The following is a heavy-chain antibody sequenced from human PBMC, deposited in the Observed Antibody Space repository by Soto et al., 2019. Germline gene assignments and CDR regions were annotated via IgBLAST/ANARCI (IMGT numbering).Heavy chain of an antibody. CDR1: GYTFTNFG. J-gene: IGHJ6*02. CDR3: ARRPGPSSGSSPYYYSGMDV. V-gene: IGHV1-18*01. Sequence: QVQLVQSGAEVKKPGASVKVSCKASGYTFTNFGISWVRQAPGQGLEWMGWINTYNENTNYAQKFQGRVTMTTDTSTTTAYMELRSLRSDDTAVYYCARRPGPSSGSSPYYYSGMDVWGQGTTVTVSS. D-gene: IGHD3-22*01. CDR2: INTYNENT.